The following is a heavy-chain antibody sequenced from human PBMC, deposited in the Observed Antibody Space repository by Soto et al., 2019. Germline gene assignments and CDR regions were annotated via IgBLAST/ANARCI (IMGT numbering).Heavy chain of an antibody. D-gene: IGHD2-8*02. CDR2: IHHSGST. CDR1: GGSFTGYC. J-gene: IGHJ4*02. V-gene: IGHV4-34*01. CDR3: ARETSFSDTTGPYHEDYFDY. Sequence: PSETLSLTCVVSGGSFTGYCWNWIRQPPGKGLEWVGQIHHSGSTNYNPSLKSRVTMSVDKSKNQFSLKLTSVTAADTAVYYCARETSFSDTTGPYHEDYFDYWGRGSLITVSS.